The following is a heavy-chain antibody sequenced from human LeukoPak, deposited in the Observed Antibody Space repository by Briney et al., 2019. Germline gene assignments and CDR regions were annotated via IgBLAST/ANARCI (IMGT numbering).Heavy chain of an antibody. Sequence: GGSLRLSCAASGFTFSNYWMSWVRQAPGKGLEWVANIKRDGSDKYYVVSVEGRFTISRDNAKNSLFLQMSGLRAEDTAMYYCARVRSVGGNPHAFNIWGQGTMVTVSS. D-gene: IGHD4-23*01. CDR1: GFTFSNYW. V-gene: IGHV3-7*01. J-gene: IGHJ3*02. CDR3: ARVRSVGGNPHAFNI. CDR2: IKRDGSDK.